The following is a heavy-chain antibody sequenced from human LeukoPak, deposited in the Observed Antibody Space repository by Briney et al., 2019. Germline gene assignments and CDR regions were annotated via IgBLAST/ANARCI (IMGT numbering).Heavy chain of an antibody. CDR1: GFSFSGYS. D-gene: IGHD3-10*01. Sequence: PGGSLRLSCAASGFSFSGYSMNWVRQAPGKGLEWVSYISRSSSTIYYADSVKGRFTISRDNAKNSLYLQMNSLRAEDTAVYYCARDSGYYGSGSYYWLDYWGQGTLVTVSS. J-gene: IGHJ4*02. CDR3: ARDSGYYGSGSYYWLDY. V-gene: IGHV3-48*01. CDR2: ISRSSSTI.